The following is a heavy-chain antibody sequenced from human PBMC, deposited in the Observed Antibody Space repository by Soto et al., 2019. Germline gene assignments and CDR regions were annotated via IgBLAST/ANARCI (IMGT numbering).Heavy chain of an antibody. Sequence: QVQLQQWGAGLLKPSETLSLTCAVYGGSFSGYYWSWIRQPPGKGLEWIGEINHSGSTNYNPSLKSRVTISVDTSKNQFSLKLSSVTAADTAVYYCARGTVPYSSSCYYWGQGTLVTVSS. CDR3: ARGTVPYSSSCYY. CDR1: GGSFSGYY. V-gene: IGHV4-34*01. CDR2: INHSGST. D-gene: IGHD6-13*01. J-gene: IGHJ4*02.